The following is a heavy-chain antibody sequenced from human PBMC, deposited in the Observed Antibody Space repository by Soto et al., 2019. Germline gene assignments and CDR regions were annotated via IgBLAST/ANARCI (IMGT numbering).Heavy chain of an antibody. Sequence: SETLSLTCAVSGGSISSGGYSWSWIRQPPGNGLEWIGYIYHSGSPYYNPSLKIRVTISVDRSKNQFSLKLHPVTAADTAVYYCATTVVTDAEYFQHWGQGTLVTVSS. CDR3: ATTVVTDAEYFQH. V-gene: IGHV4-30-2*01. D-gene: IGHD4-17*01. J-gene: IGHJ1*01. CDR1: GGSISSGGYS. CDR2: IYHSGSP.